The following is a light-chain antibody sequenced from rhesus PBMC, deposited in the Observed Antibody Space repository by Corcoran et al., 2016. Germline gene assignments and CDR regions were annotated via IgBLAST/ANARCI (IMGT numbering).Light chain of an antibody. Sequence: DIQMTQSPSSLSASVGDRVTITCRASQGSSTYLNWYQQKSGKAPKRLIYKASSLEGGVPSRFSGCGSGTDFTLTISSLQPEDFAMYYCLQYYSDPFNFGQGTKVEI. CDR2: KAS. V-gene: IGKV1-43*02. CDR1: QGSSTY. CDR3: LQYYSDPFN. J-gene: IGKJ2*01.